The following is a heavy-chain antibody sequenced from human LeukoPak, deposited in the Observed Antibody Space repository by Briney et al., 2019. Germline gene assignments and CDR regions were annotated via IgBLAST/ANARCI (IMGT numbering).Heavy chain of an antibody. CDR2: TYYRSKWYN. CDR1: EDSVSSNSAA. Sequence: SQTLSLTCAISEDSVSSNSAAWNWIRQSPSRGLEWLGRTYYRSKWYNDYAESVNSRITINPDTSKNQYSLQLNSVTTEDTAGYDCARAVRKCELLGGPYGTFDYWGQGTLVTVSS. D-gene: IGHD1-26*01. V-gene: IGHV6-1*01. J-gene: IGHJ4*02. CDR3: ARAVRKCELLGGPYGTFDY.